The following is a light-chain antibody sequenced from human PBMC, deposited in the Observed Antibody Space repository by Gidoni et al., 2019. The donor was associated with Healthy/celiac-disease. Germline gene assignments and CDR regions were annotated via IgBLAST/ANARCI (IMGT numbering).Light chain of an antibody. Sequence: SYELTQPPSVSVSPGQTASITCSGDKLGAKYACWYQQKQGQSPVLVIYQDSKRPSGNPERFSCSNSGNTATLTISGTQAMDAADYYCQAWDSSTVVFGGGTKLTVL. CDR1: KLGAKY. CDR2: QDS. V-gene: IGLV3-1*01. CDR3: QAWDSSTVV. J-gene: IGLJ2*01.